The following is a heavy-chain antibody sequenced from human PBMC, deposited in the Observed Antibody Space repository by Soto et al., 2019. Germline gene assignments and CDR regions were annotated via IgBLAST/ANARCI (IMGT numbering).Heavy chain of an antibody. CDR3: ARPVGVAGSYYYYYGMDV. J-gene: IGHJ6*02. V-gene: IGHV5-10-1*01. Sequence: ESLKISCKGSGYSFTSYWISWVRQMPGKGLEWMGRIDPSDSYTNYSPSFQGHVTISADKSISTAYLQWSSLKASDTAMYYCARPVGVAGSYYYYYGMDVWGQGTTVTVSS. CDR2: IDPSDSYT. D-gene: IGHD6-19*01. CDR1: GYSFTSYW.